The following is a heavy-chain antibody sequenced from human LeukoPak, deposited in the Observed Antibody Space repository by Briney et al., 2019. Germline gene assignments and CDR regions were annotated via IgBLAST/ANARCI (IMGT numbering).Heavy chain of an antibody. D-gene: IGHD4-17*01. CDR3: GRVLTVTRFGGVVDN. Sequence: GGSLRLSCAASGFTFSSYWMHWVRQAPGKGLVWVSRIKSDGSTTSYADSVKGRFTSSRDNAKNTLYLQMNSLRAEDTAVYYCGRVLTVTRFGGVVDNWGQGPLVTVSS. CDR2: IKSDGSTT. CDR1: GFTFSSYW. J-gene: IGHJ4*02. V-gene: IGHV3-74*01.